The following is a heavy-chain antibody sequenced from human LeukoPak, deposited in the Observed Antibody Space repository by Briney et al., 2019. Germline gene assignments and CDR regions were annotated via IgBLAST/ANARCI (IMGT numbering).Heavy chain of an antibody. Sequence: GGSLRLSCVVSGFTFNKCWMNWVRQAPGKGLEWVAHINPDGRDKYYVDSVKGRFSIYRDNAENSMYLQMNSLRVEDTAVYYCTSWGDTTAEYFQRWGQGTLVTVSS. CDR3: TSWGDTTAEYFQR. CDR1: GFTFNKCW. D-gene: IGHD2-21*02. V-gene: IGHV3-7*01. J-gene: IGHJ1*01. CDR2: INPDGRDK.